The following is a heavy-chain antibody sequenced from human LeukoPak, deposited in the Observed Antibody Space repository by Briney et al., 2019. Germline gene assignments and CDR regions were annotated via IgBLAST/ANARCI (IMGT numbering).Heavy chain of an antibody. V-gene: IGHV1-18*01. Sequence: SVKVSFKTSGYTFAIHGISWVRQTPGQTLEWMEWISPYKDNTNDAHTLHPRVTMTTDTSTNTPYLELTNLRSHDPAVHDCARVVGFNEWEPHYWGQGALLTVSS. CDR3: ARVVGFNEWEPHY. CDR1: GYTFAIHG. CDR2: ISPYKDNT. J-gene: IGHJ4*02. D-gene: IGHD1-26*01.